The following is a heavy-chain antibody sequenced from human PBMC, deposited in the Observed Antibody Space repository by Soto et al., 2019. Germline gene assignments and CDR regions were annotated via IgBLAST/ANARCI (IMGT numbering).Heavy chain of an antibody. CDR2: IYYSGST. CDR1: GGSISSSSYY. Sequence: QLQLQESGPGLVKPSETLSLTCTVSGGSISSSSYYWGWIRQPPGKGLEWIGSIYYSGSTYYNPSLKSRVTISVDTSKNQFSLNLSSVTAADTAVYYCARLKPMVRGVNFYYFDYWGQGTLVTVSS. V-gene: IGHV4-39*01. CDR3: ARLKPMVRGVNFYYFDY. J-gene: IGHJ4*02. D-gene: IGHD3-10*01.